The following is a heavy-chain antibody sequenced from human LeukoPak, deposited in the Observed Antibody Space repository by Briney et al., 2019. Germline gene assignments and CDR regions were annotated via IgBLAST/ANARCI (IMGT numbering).Heavy chain of an antibody. J-gene: IGHJ5*01. CDR2: IYHSGST. V-gene: IGHV4-38-2*02. D-gene: IGHD2-15*01. Sequence: PSETLSLTCTVSGYSISSGYYWAWIRQPPGKGLEWIGSIYHSGSTNYNPSLKSRVTMSVDTSKNQFSLRLTSVTAADSAVYYCERLSGIYCDGGSCFNCFDSWGQGTLVAVSS. CDR1: GYSISSGYY. CDR3: ERLSGIYCDGGSCFNCFDS.